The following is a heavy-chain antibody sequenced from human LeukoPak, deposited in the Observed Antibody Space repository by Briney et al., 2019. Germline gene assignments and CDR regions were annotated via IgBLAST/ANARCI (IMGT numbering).Heavy chain of an antibody. CDR2: IYSGGST. Sequence: GGSLRLSCAASGFTVSSNYMSWVRQAPGKGLEWVSVIYSGGSTYYADSVKGRFTISRDDSRNTLYLLMNSLRAEDTAVYYCARDSGYYSVDGYWGQGTLATVAS. CDR3: ARDSGYYSVDGY. J-gene: IGHJ4*02. CDR1: GFTVSSNY. V-gene: IGHV3-66*01. D-gene: IGHD3-22*01.